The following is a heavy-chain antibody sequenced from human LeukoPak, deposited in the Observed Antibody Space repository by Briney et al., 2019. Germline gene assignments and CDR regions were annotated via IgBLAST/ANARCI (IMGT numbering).Heavy chain of an antibody. Sequence: GGSLGLSCAASGFTFSSYWMSWVRQAPGKGLEWVANIKQDGSEKYYVDSVKGRFTISRDNAKNSLYLQMNSLRAEDTAVYYCARESNHYDSSGYYSDAFDIWGQGTMVTVSS. V-gene: IGHV3-7*01. D-gene: IGHD3-22*01. J-gene: IGHJ3*02. CDR2: IKQDGSEK. CDR1: GFTFSSYW. CDR3: ARESNHYDSSGYYSDAFDI.